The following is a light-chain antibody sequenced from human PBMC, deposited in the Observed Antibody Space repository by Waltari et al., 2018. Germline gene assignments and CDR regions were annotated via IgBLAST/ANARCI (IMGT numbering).Light chain of an antibody. CDR2: KTS. CDR3: QQYNSYST. CDR1: HTLNTW. V-gene: IGKV1-5*03. J-gene: IGKJ2*01. Sequence: DIEMTQSPSFLSASVGDRVTITCRASHTLNTWLAWYQQKPGKPPRVLIYKTSTLETGVPSRFSGSASGTEFTLTISSQQPDDSATYYCQQYNSYSTFGQGTKLEIK.